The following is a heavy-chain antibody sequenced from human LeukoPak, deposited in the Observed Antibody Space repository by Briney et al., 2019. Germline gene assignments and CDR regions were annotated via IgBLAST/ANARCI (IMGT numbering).Heavy chain of an antibody. J-gene: IGHJ6*02. Sequence: GGSLRLSCAASGFTFSSYAMSWVRQAPGKGLEWVSAISGSGGSTYYADSVKGRFTISRDNSKNTLYLQMNSLRAEDTAVYYCAKSPRRSAATFYYYYGMDVWGQGTTVTVSS. CDR2: ISGSGGST. V-gene: IGHV3-23*01. CDR1: GFTFSSYA. CDR3: AKSPRRSAATFYYYYGMDV. D-gene: IGHD2-15*01.